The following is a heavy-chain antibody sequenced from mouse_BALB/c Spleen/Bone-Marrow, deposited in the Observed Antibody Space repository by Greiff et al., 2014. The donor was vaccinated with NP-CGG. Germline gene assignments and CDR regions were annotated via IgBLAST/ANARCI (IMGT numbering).Heavy chain of an antibody. Sequence: QVQLKESGPGLVQPSQNLSITCTVSGFSLNSHGVHWVRQSPGKGLEWLGVIWRGGSTDYNAAFMSRLSITKDNSKSQVFFKMNSQQADDAARSNCAKNSDDGVVDYWGQGTTLTVSS. V-gene: IGHV2-5*01. CDR2: IWRGGST. J-gene: IGHJ2*01. CDR1: GFSLNSHG. CDR3: AKNSDDGVVDY. D-gene: IGHD2-12*01.